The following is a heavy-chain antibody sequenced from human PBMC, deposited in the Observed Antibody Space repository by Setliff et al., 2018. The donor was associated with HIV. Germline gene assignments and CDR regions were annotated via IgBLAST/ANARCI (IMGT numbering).Heavy chain of an antibody. CDR1: GGSISSSSYY. D-gene: IGHD2-15*01. CDR2: IYYSGST. V-gene: IGHV4-39*01. Sequence: NPSETLSLTCTVSGGSISSSSYYWGWIRQPPGKGLEWIGSIYYSGSTYYNPSLKSRVTISVDTSKNQFSLKLSSVTAADTAVYYCARLSGWYLNAEYFQHWGQGTLVTVSS. J-gene: IGHJ1*01. CDR3: ARLSGWYLNAEYFQH.